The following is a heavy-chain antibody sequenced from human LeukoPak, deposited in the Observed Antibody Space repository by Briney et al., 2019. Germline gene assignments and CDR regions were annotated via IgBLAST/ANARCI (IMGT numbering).Heavy chain of an antibody. Sequence: SETLSLTCTISGSSISSSSFSWVWIRQPPGKGLEWIGSINYGGSTSYNPSLKNRVTVSLDTSKTQFSLRLSSVTAADTAVYYCARVLRYFDWPCDYWGQGTLVTVSS. CDR2: INYGGST. J-gene: IGHJ4*02. CDR1: GSSISSSSFS. CDR3: ARVLRYFDWPCDY. D-gene: IGHD3-9*01. V-gene: IGHV4-39*01.